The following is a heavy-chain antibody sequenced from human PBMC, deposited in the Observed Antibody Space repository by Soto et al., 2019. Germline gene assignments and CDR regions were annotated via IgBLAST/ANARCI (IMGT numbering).Heavy chain of an antibody. CDR3: ASARATLNTDAFDI. Sequence: EVQLVETGGDLIQPGGSLRLSCAASGFTVSSNYMSWVRQAPGKGLEWVSGIYSGGTIYYADYVKGRFTISTDRSKNTQYLQMNSLRAEDTAVYYCASARATLNTDAFDIWGQGTMVTVSS. V-gene: IGHV3-53*02. CDR1: GFTVSSNY. D-gene: IGHD4-17*01. CDR2: IYSGGTI. J-gene: IGHJ3*02.